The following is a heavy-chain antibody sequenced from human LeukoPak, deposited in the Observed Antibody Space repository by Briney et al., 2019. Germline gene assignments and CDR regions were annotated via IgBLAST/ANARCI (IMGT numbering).Heavy chain of an antibody. CDR3: VKGRSSSWYGSHPFDF. D-gene: IGHD6-13*01. CDR2: INSDRSFK. V-gene: IGHV3-21*04. Sequence: GGSLRLSCAASEFPFNNYSMNWVRQAPGKGLEWVSLINSDRSFKYYADSMKGRFTISRDNAKNSLYLQMNSLRVEDTAIYYCVKGRSSSWYGSHPFDFWGPGTQVTVSS. CDR1: EFPFNNYS. J-gene: IGHJ4*02.